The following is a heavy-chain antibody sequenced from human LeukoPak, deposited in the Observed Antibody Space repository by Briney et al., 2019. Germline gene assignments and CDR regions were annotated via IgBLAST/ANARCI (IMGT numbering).Heavy chain of an antibody. J-gene: IGHJ3*02. CDR1: GFSFGDYY. Sequence: PGGSLRLSCAASGFSFGDYYMSWIRQAPGKGLEWVSYISSSGGNIYYADSVRGRFTMSRDNAKKSLFLQMNRLRAEDTAVYYCARFGTGYGALDIWGQGTTVTVSS. CDR3: ARFGTGYGALDI. D-gene: IGHD3/OR15-3a*01. CDR2: ISSSGGNI. V-gene: IGHV3-11*04.